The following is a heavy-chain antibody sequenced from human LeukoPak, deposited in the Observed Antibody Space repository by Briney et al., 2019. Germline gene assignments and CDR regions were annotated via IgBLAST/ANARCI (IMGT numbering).Heavy chain of an antibody. V-gene: IGHV4-39*01. CDR2: IYYSGST. D-gene: IGHD3-3*01. J-gene: IGHJ4*02. CDR1: GGSISSSSYY. Sequence: SETLSLTCTVSGGSISSSSYYWGWIRQPPGKGLEWIGSIYYSGSTYYNPSLKSRVTISVDTPKNQFSLKLSSVTAADTAVYYCARRYDFSAPFDYWGQGTLVTVSS. CDR3: ARRYDFSAPFDY.